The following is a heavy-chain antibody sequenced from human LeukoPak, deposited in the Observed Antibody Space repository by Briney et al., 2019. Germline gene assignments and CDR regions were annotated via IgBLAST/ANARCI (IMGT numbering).Heavy chain of an antibody. CDR3: ARRRAEGGSNGHYNWFDP. D-gene: IGHD6-13*01. CDR2: XXYSGST. J-gene: IGHJ5*02. CDR1: GDSTTSYY. V-gene: IGHV4-59*08. Sequence: SETLSLTCTVSGDSTTSYYWSWIRQPPGKGLEWIXXXXYSGSTNYNPSLKSRVTMSVDTTKNQFSLRLNSVTAADTAVYYCARRRAEGGSNGHYNWFDPWGQGTLVTVSS.